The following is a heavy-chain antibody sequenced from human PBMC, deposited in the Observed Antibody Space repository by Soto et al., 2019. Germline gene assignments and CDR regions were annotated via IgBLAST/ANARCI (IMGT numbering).Heavy chain of an antibody. J-gene: IGHJ4*02. CDR2: INHSGST. V-gene: IGHV4-34*01. Sequence: PCLTCAVYGWCLSGYYWSLIRQPPGKGLEWMGDINHSGSTNYNPSLKSRLSISLNTSKTQFSLELSAVTTADTAVCCCGSVIYHGSAKHYDYWGQGLLVTVSS. CDR1: GWCLSGYY. CDR3: GSVIYHGSAKHYDY. D-gene: IGHD3-3*02.